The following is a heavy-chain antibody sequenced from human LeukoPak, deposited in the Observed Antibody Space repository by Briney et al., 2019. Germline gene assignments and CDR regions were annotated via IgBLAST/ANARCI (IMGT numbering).Heavy chain of an antibody. V-gene: IGHV1-8*01. Sequence: ASVKVSCKASGYTFTSYDINWVRQATGQGLEWMGWMNPNSGNTGYAQKFQGRVTMTRNTSISTAYMELSSLRSEDTAVYYCAREAGATMVRGVIATAPYYYYYYMDVWGKGTTVTISS. CDR1: GYTFTSYD. CDR3: AREAGATMVRGVIATAPYYYYYYMDV. J-gene: IGHJ6*03. CDR2: MNPNSGNT. D-gene: IGHD3-10*01.